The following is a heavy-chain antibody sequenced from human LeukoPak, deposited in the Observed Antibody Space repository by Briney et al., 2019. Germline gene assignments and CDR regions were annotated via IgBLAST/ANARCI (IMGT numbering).Heavy chain of an antibody. D-gene: IGHD4-17*01. V-gene: IGHV3-9*01. CDR2: VNWNSGSV. CDR3: AKDIRSSEGGEGYWYFDL. Sequence: GGSLRLSCAASGFTFDDYAMHWVRQAPGKGLEWVSGVNWNSGSVRYADSVKGRFTISRDNAKNSLYLQMNSLRAEDTALCYCAKDIRSSEGGEGYWYFDLWGRGTLVTVSS. J-gene: IGHJ2*01. CDR1: GFTFDDYA.